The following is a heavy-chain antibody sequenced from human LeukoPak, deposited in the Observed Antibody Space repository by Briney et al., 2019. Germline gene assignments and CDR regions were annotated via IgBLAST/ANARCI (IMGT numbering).Heavy chain of an antibody. CDR3: ARGSGYDISSIAFDI. Sequence: GGSLRLSCAASGFTFSSYSMNWVRQAPGKGLEWVSSISSSSSYIYYADSVKGRFTISRDNAKNSLYLQMNSLRAEDTAVYYCARGSGYDISSIAFDIWGQGTMVTVSS. V-gene: IGHV3-21*01. CDR2: ISSSSSYI. J-gene: IGHJ3*02. CDR1: GFTFSSYS. D-gene: IGHD5-12*01.